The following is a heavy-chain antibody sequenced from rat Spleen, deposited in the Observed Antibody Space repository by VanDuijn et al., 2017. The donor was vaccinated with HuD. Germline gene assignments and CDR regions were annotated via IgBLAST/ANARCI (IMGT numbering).Heavy chain of an antibody. CDR3: ARQSSSFPYYWYFDF. D-gene: IGHD1-2*01. CDR2: ISYDGSST. Sequence: EVQLVESGGGLVQPGRSLKLSCAASGFTFSDFYMAWVRQAPTKGLEWVATISYDGSSTNYRDSVKGRFTISRDNAKSTLYLQMDSLRSEDTATYYCARQSSSFPYYWYFDFWGPGTMVTVSS. J-gene: IGHJ1*01. CDR1: GFTFSDFY. V-gene: IGHV5-7*01.